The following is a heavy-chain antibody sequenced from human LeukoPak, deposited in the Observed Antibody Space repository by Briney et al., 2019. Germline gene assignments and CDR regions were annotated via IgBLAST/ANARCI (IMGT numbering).Heavy chain of an antibody. V-gene: IGHV4-34*01. CDR1: GGSFSGYY. Sequence: PSETLSLTCAVYGGSFSGYYWSWIRQPPGQGLEWIGEINHRGSTNYNPSLKSRVTISVDTSKNQFSLKLSSVTAADTAVYYCARWAAPGLRLPHSSGWYSYFDYWGQGTLVTVSS. CDR3: ARWAAPGLRLPHSSGWYSYFDY. J-gene: IGHJ4*02. CDR2: INHRGST. D-gene: IGHD6-19*01.